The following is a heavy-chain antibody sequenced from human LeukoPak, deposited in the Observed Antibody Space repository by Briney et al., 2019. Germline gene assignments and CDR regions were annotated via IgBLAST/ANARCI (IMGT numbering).Heavy chain of an antibody. V-gene: IGHV3-7*01. D-gene: IGHD1-7*01. Sequence: GGSLRLSCAASGFTFTDYWMTWVHQAPGKGLEWVAHMKQDGGEKYYVDSVKGRFTISRDNAENLVYLLMDSLRAEDTAVYYCARGWNYAYRFDYWGQGTLVTVST. CDR2: MKQDGGEK. J-gene: IGHJ4*02. CDR1: GFTFTDYW. CDR3: ARGWNYAYRFDY.